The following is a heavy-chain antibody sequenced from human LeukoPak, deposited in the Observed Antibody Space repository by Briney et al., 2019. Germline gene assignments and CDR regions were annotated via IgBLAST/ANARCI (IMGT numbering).Heavy chain of an antibody. CDR2: IYYSGST. J-gene: IGHJ6*02. CDR1: GGSVSSYY. V-gene: IGHV4-59*02. D-gene: IGHD3-10*01. CDR3: AREPKIWFGELLIYYGMDV. Sequence: SGTLSLTCTVSGGSVSSYYWSWIRQPPGKGLECIGYIYYSGSTNYNPSLKSRVTISVDTSKNQFSLKLSSVTAADTAVYYCAREPKIWFGELLIYYGMDVWGQGTTVTVSS.